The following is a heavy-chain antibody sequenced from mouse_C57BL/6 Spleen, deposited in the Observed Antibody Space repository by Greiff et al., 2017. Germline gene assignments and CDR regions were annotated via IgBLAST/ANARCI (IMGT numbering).Heavy chain of an antibody. CDR2: IFPGSGST. Sequence: VQLQQSGPELVRPGASVKISCKAPGYTFTSHWMQWVRQRPGKGLEWIGAIFPGSGSTYYNEKFKGKATLTVDTSSSTAYMQLSRLTAEDTAVYFCARKSKYYAMDYWGQGTSVTVSS. CDR3: ARKSKYYAMDY. J-gene: IGHJ4*01. D-gene: IGHD2-5*01. V-gene: IGHV1-56*01. CDR1: GYTFTSHW.